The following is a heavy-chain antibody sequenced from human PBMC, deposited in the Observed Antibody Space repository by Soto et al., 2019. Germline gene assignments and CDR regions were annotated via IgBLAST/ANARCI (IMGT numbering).Heavy chain of an antibody. CDR2: TYYRSKWYN. CDR3: AILWGYCSGGSCCSWYFDL. Sequence: SQTLSLTCAISGDSVSRNNAAWDWIRQSPSRGLEWLGRTYYRSKWYNDYAVSVKTQISINPDTSKNQFSLQLNSVTPEDTAVYDCAILWGYCSGGSCCSWYFDLWGRGTLVTVSS. D-gene: IGHD2-15*01. J-gene: IGHJ2*01. V-gene: IGHV6-1*01. CDR1: GDSVSRNNAA.